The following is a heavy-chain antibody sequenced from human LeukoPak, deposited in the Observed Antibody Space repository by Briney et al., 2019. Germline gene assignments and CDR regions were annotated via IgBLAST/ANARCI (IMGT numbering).Heavy chain of an antibody. Sequence: ASVKVSCKASGYTFTSYDINWVRQATGQGLEWMGWMNPNSGNTGYAQKFQGRVTMTRNTSISTAYMELSSLRSEDTAVYYCARDLYDILTPTTNWFDPWGQGTLVTVSS. CDR1: GYTFTSYD. CDR2: MNPNSGNT. V-gene: IGHV1-8*02. D-gene: IGHD3-9*01. J-gene: IGHJ5*02. CDR3: ARDLYDILTPTTNWFDP.